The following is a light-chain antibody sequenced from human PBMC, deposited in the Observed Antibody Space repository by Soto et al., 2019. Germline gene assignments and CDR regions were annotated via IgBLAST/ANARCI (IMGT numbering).Light chain of an antibody. Sequence: DIVMNQSPLSLPVTPGEPASISCRSSQSLLHSNGYNYLDWYLQKPGQSPQLLIYLGSNRASGVPDRCSGSGSGTDCTLKISRVEAEDVGVYYCMQALQTWTFGQGTKVELK. CDR2: LGS. V-gene: IGKV2-28*01. J-gene: IGKJ1*01. CDR1: QSLLHSNGYNY. CDR3: MQALQTWT.